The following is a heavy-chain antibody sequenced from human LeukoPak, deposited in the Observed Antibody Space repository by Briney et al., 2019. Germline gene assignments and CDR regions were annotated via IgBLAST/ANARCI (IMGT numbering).Heavy chain of an antibody. J-gene: IGHJ6*03. CDR3: ARDQSSPAIYDYYYHMDV. D-gene: IGHD6-13*01. CDR1: GYTFTSYG. Sequence: ASVKVSCKASGYTFTSYGISWVRQAPGQGLEWMGWISAYNGNTNYAQKLQGRVTMTTDTSTSTAYMELRSLRSDDTAGYYCARDQSSPAIYDYYYHMDVWGKGTTVSVSS. V-gene: IGHV1-18*01. CDR2: ISAYNGNT.